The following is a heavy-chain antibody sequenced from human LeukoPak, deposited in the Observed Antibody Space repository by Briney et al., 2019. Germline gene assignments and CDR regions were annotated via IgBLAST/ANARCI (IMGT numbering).Heavy chain of an antibody. CDR2: IYSTGST. J-gene: IGHJ4*02. Sequence: SQTLSLTCSVSGVTISSGSFYWTWLRQPAGQGLEWTGRIYSTGSTNYNPSLTSRATISVDRSKNQFSLRLSSVTAADTGVYYCARVTTGGYYNCWGQGTLVTVS. V-gene: IGHV4-61*02. CDR3: ARVTTGGYYNC. CDR1: GVTISSGSFY. D-gene: IGHD3-22*01.